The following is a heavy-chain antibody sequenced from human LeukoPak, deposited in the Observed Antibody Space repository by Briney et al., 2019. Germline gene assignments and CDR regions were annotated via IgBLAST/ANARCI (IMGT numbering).Heavy chain of an antibody. CDR1: GFIFSNAW. CDR2: ISSSSSYI. Sequence: GGSLRLSCAASGFIFSNAWMSWVRQAPGKGLEWVSSISSSSSYIYYADSVKGRFTISRDNSKNTLYLQMNSLRAEDTAVYYCAKDRPRGYSSGWWGNYFDYWGQGTLVTVSS. CDR3: AKDRPRGYSSGWWGNYFDY. J-gene: IGHJ4*02. D-gene: IGHD6-19*01. V-gene: IGHV3-21*04.